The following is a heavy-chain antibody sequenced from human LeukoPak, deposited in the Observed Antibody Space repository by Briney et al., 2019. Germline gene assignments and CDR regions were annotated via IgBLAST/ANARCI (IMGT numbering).Heavy chain of an antibody. CDR1: GFTFSSYG. CDR3: AREALLGYFDY. CDR2: IWYDGSNK. J-gene: IGHJ4*02. D-gene: IGHD1-26*01. Sequence: GRSLRLSCAASGFTFSSYGMHWVRQAPGKGLEWVAVIWYDGSNKYYADSVKGRFTISRDNSKNTLYLQMNSLRAEDTAVYYCAREALLGYFDYWGQGTWSPSPQ. V-gene: IGHV3-33*01.